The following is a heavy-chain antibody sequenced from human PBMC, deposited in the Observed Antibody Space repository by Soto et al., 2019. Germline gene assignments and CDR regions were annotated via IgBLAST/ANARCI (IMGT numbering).Heavy chain of an antibody. CDR3: ARAYRPYIITSQNIVPSGPYYFDY. V-gene: IGHV1-2*04. CDR1: GYTFTGYY. CDR2: INPNSGGT. J-gene: IGHJ4*02. D-gene: IGHD3-10*01. Sequence: ASVKVSCKASGYTFTGYYMHWVRQAPGQGLEWMGWINPNSGGTNYAQKFQGWVTMTRDTSISTAYMELSRLGSDDTAVYYCARAYRPYIITSQNIVPSGPYYFDYWGQGTLVTVSS.